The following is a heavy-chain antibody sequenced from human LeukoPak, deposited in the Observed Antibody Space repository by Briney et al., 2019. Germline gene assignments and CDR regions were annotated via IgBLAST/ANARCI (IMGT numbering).Heavy chain of an antibody. V-gene: IGHV4-34*01. D-gene: IGHD4-23*01. J-gene: IGHJ3*02. CDR1: GFTFSSYA. CDR3: ARGPGGNSPADHAFDI. Sequence: LRLSCAASGFTFSSYAMSWIRQPPGKGLEWIGEINHSGSTNYNPSLKSRVTTSVDTSKNQFSLKLSSVTAADTAVYYCARGPGGNSPADHAFDIWGQGTMVTVSS. CDR2: INHSGST.